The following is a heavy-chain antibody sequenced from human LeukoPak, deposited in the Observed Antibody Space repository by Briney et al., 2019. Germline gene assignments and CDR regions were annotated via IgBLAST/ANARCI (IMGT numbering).Heavy chain of an antibody. CDR1: GFTFSSYA. D-gene: IGHD3-16*01. Sequence: PGGSLRLSCAASGFTFSSYAMHWVRQAPGKGLEWLAVIPSDGRDKYHADSVKGRFTISRDNSKNTLYLHVNSLTPDDTAVYYCTNHWGQFDYWGQGALVIVSS. CDR2: IPSDGRDK. CDR3: TNHWGQFDY. J-gene: IGHJ4*02. V-gene: IGHV3-30*04.